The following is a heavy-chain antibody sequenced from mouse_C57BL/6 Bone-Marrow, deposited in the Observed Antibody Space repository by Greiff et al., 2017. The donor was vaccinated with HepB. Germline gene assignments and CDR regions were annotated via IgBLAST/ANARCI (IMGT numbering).Heavy chain of an antibody. D-gene: IGHD1-1*01. Sequence: EVMLVESGEGLVKPGGSLKLSCAASGFTFSSYAMSWVRQTPEKRLEWVAYISSGGDYIYYADTVKGRFTISRDNARNTLYLQMSSLKSEDTAMYYCTNYYGSSYRYWYFDVWGTGTTVTVSS. CDR1: GFTFSSYA. V-gene: IGHV5-9-1*02. J-gene: IGHJ1*03. CDR3: TNYYGSSYRYWYFDV. CDR2: ISSGGDYI.